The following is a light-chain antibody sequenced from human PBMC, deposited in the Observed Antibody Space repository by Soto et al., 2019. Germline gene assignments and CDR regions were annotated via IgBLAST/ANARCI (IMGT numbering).Light chain of an antibody. CDR3: ISYTDRQSYL. J-gene: IGLJ1*01. CDR1: SSDIGSYDH. Sequence: QSVLTQPASVSGSPGQSITISCSGTSSDIGSYDHVAWYQQFPGKSPKLIIYAVSDRPSGASYRFSGSKSGISASLTISAIHTEDEADYYCISYTDRQSYLFGTVTKVTV. V-gene: IGLV2-14*03. CDR2: AVS.